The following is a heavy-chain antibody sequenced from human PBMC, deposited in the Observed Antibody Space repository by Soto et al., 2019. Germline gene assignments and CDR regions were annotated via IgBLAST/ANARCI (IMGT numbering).Heavy chain of an antibody. J-gene: IGHJ4*02. CDR2: ARATDETT. V-gene: IGHV3-23*01. CDR1: GFTFSSFA. D-gene: IGHD6-13*01. CDR3: AKVRYRSWYFDN. Sequence: GGSLRLSCAASGFTFSSFAMSWVRQAPGKGLEWVSTARATDETTSYADSVKGRFTVSRDNSNSTLFLHMNRLRVDDTALYYCAKVRYRSWYFDNWGQGTLVTVSS.